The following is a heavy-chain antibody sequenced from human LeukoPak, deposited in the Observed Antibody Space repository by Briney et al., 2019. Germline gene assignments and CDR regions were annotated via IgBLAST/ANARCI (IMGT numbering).Heavy chain of an antibody. CDR1: GFTFSSYG. Sequence: GGSLRLSCAASGFTFSSYGMPWVRQAPGKGLEWVAVISYDGSNKYYADSVKGRFTISRDNSKNTLYLQMNSLRAEDTAVYYCAKGVGAKAYYFDYWGQGTLVTVSS. D-gene: IGHD1-26*01. J-gene: IGHJ4*02. CDR2: ISYDGSNK. V-gene: IGHV3-30*18. CDR3: AKGVGAKAYYFDY.